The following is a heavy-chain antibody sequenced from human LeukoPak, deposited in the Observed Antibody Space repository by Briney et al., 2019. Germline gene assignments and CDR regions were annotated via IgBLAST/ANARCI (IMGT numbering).Heavy chain of an antibody. D-gene: IGHD5-24*01. CDR2: ISSSGTYT. CDR3: ASGIRDGYSIFDY. J-gene: IGHJ4*02. V-gene: IGHV3-11*06. Sequence: KSGGSLRLSCAASGFTLRDYYMTWIRKAPGKGLEWVSCISSSGTYTNYADSVKGRFTISRDNAKNSLYLLMNSLRAEDTAVYYCASGIRDGYSIFDYWGQGTLVTVSS. CDR1: GFTLRDYY.